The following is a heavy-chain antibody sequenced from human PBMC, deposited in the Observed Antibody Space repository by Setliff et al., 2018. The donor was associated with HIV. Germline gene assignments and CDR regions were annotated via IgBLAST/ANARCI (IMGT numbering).Heavy chain of an antibody. D-gene: IGHD2-15*01. V-gene: IGHV1-69*13. CDR2: SIPVFGTV. CDR3: ARDSHCSGPSCYSGGQFFDY. CDR1: GGTVSGYA. Sequence: ASVKVSCKAPGGTVSGYAFSWVRQAPGQGFEWMGGSIPVFGTVNYAQKFLGRATITADESTNTSYMELTSLRSEDTAVYFCARDSHCSGPSCYSGGQFFDYWGQGTLVTVSS. J-gene: IGHJ4*02.